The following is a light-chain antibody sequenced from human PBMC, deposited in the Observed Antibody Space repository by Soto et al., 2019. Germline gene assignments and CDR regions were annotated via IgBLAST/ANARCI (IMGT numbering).Light chain of an antibody. Sequence: EIVLTQSPGTLSLSPGERATLSCRASQSVSSNYFAWYQQKPGQAPRLLIYGASSRATGIPDRFSGSGSGTDFTLTIRTLEPEDFVVYYCKQSGSSAWTFGQGTKVEIK. V-gene: IGKV3-20*01. CDR2: GAS. CDR3: KQSGSSAWT. CDR1: QSVSSNY. J-gene: IGKJ1*01.